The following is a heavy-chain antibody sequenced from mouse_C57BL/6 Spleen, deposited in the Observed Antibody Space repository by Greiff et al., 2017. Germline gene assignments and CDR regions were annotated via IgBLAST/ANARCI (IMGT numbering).Heavy chain of an antibody. CDR3: ASYYVDYAMDY. J-gene: IGHJ4*01. D-gene: IGHD1-1*01. CDR1: GYTFTDYY. Sequence: VQLQQSGPVLVKPGASVKMSCKASGYTFTDYYMNWVKQSHGKSLEWIGVINPYNGGTSYNQKFKGKDTLTVDKSSSTAYMELNSLTSEDSAVYYSASYYVDYAMDYWGQGTSVTVAS. V-gene: IGHV1-19*01. CDR2: INPYNGGT.